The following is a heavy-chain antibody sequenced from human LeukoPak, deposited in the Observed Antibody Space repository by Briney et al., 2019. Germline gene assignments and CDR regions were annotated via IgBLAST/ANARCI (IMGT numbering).Heavy chain of an antibody. Sequence: GGSLGLSCAASGFTFSSYSMNWVRQAPGKGLEWVSYISSSSSAIYYADSVKGRFTISRDNAKNSLYLQMNSLTAEDTAVYYCASTYSGSPDYWGQGTLVTVSS. J-gene: IGHJ4*02. V-gene: IGHV3-48*04. D-gene: IGHD6-13*01. CDR1: GFTFSSYS. CDR3: ASTYSGSPDY. CDR2: ISSSSSAI.